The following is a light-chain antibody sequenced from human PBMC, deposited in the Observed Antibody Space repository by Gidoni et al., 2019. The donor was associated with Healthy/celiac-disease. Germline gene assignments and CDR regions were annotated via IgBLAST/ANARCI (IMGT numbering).Light chain of an antibody. V-gene: IGKV1-39*01. Sequence: TISCRASQSINNYLNWYQQKPGKAPKLLIYAASSLQSGVPSRFSGSGSGTDFTLNISSLQSEDYATYYCQQSYRTPQTFGQGTKLEIK. J-gene: IGKJ2*01. CDR3: QQSYRTPQT. CDR2: AAS. CDR1: QSINNY.